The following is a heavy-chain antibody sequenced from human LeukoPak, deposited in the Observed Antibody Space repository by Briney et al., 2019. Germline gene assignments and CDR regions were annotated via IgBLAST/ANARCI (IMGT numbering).Heavy chain of an antibody. CDR3: ARGQGIAVAGTRVVRTYGGDY. V-gene: IGHV3-7*01. J-gene: IGHJ4*02. Sequence: GGSLRLSCAASGFTFSSYAMSWVRQAPGKGLEWVANIKQDGSEKYYVDSVKGRFTISRDNAKNSLYLQMNSLRAEDTAVYYCARGQGIAVAGTRVVRTYGGDYWGQGTLVTVSS. CDR1: GFTFSSYA. CDR2: IKQDGSEK. D-gene: IGHD6-19*01.